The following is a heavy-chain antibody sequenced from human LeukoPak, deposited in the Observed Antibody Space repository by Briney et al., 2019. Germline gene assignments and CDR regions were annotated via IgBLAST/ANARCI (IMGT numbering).Heavy chain of an antibody. CDR3: ARYGPFLEWLSYYYYYYMDV. V-gene: IGHV3-7*01. CDR2: IKQVGSEK. CDR1: GFTFSSYW. Sequence: PGGSLRLSCAASGFTFSSYWMSWVRQAPGKGLEWVANIKQVGSEKYYVDSVKGRFTISRDNAKNSLYLQMNSLRAEDTAVYYCARYGPFLEWLSYYYYYYMDVWGKGTTVTVSS. D-gene: IGHD3-3*02. J-gene: IGHJ6*03.